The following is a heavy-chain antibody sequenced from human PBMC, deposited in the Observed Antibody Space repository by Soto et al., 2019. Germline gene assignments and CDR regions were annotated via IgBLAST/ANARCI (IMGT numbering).Heavy chain of an antibody. V-gene: IGHV3-23*01. CDR1: GFKFSSYA. CDR2: ISDSGGST. Sequence: EVQLLESGGGLVQPGGSLRLSCAASGFKFSSYAMSWVRQAPGKGLEWVSGISDSGGSTYYADSVKGRFTIPRDKSKNTLFLKMNSLRAEDTAVYYCAKVGSMVRGLINIWFDPWGQGTLVTVSS. J-gene: IGHJ5*02. CDR3: AKVGSMVRGLINIWFDP. D-gene: IGHD3-10*01.